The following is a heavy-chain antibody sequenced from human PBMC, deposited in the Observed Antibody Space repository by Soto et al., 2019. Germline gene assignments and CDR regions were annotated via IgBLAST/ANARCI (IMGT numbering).Heavy chain of an antibody. Sequence: RGSLRLSCADSGFTFSGSAMHWVRQASGKGLEWVGRIRSKANSYATAYAASVKGRFTISRDDSKNTAYLQMNSLKTEDTAVYYCARALGATASEIDYWGHGTLVTVSS. CDR1: GFTFSGSA. CDR3: ARALGATASEIDY. D-gene: IGHD1-26*01. J-gene: IGHJ4*01. V-gene: IGHV3-73*01. CDR2: IRSKANSYAT.